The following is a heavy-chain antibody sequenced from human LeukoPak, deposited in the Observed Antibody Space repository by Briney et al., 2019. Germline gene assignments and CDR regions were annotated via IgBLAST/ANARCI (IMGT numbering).Heavy chain of an antibody. CDR1: GFTFSSYS. Sequence: GSLRLSCAASGFTFSSYSMNWVRQAPGKGLEWVSSISSSSSYIYYADSVKGRFTISRDNAKNSLYLQMNSLRAEDTAVYYCASKERYGDSPDYWGQGTLVTVSS. CDR2: ISSSSSYI. J-gene: IGHJ4*02. CDR3: ASKERYGDSPDY. D-gene: IGHD4-17*01. V-gene: IGHV3-21*01.